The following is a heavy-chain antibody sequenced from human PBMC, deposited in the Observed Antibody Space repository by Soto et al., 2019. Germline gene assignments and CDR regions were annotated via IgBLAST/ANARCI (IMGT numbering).Heavy chain of an antibody. CDR2: INPSGGST. D-gene: IGHD2-15*01. CDR3: ARGVMHCSGGSGYSGNYYYMDV. J-gene: IGHJ6*03. CDR1: GYTFTSYY. Sequence: QVQLVQSGAEVKKPGASVKVSCKASGYTFTSYYMHWVRQAPGQGLEWMGIINPSGGSTSYAQKFQGRVTMTMDTSTSTVYMELSSLRSEDTAVDYCARGVMHCSGGSGYSGNYYYMDVWGKGTTVTVSS. V-gene: IGHV1-46*03.